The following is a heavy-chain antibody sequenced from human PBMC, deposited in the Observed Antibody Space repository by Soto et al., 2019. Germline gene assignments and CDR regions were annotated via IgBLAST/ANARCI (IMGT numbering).Heavy chain of an antibody. D-gene: IGHD2-2*01. CDR3: ARFGVGYCSSTSCSSFDY. CDR1: GGSISSGYYY. J-gene: IGHJ4*02. CDR2: IYYSGNT. Sequence: PSETLSLICSVSGGSISSGYYYWSWIRQPPGKGLEWIGNIYYSGNTYYNPSLKSRLIISIDTSKNQFSLKLSSVTAADTAVYYCARFGVGYCSSTSCSSFDYWGQGTLVTVSS. V-gene: IGHV4-30-4*01.